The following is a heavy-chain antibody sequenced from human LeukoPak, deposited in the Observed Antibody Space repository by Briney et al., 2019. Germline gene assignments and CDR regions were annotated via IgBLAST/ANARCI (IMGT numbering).Heavy chain of an antibody. V-gene: IGHV3-23*01. J-gene: IGHJ4*02. D-gene: IGHD3-22*01. Sequence: GGSLRLSCAASGFTFSSYAMSWVRQAPGKGLEWVSAISGSGGSTYYADSVKGRFTISRDNSKNTLYLQMNSLRAEDTAVYYCAKVDTEAPPGYYDGSGYYYAFDYWGQGTLVTVSS. CDR2: ISGSGGST. CDR3: AKVDTEAPPGYYDGSGYYYAFDY. CDR1: GFTFSSYA.